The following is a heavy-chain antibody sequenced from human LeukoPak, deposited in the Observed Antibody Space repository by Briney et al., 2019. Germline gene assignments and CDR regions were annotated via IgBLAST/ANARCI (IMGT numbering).Heavy chain of an antibody. V-gene: IGHV4-59*06. Sequence: PSETLSLTCTVSGGSINSYYWSWIRQLPGKGLEWIGYIYYSGSTFYNPSLKSRVTISLDTSKNQFSLKLSSVTAADTAVYYCARDGPVTGPYCFDYWGQGTLVTVSS. D-gene: IGHD5-24*01. CDR3: ARDGPVTGPYCFDY. CDR2: IYYSGST. CDR1: GGSINSYY. J-gene: IGHJ4*02.